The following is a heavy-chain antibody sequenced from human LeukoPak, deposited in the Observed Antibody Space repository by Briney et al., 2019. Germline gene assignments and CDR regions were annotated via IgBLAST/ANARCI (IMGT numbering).Heavy chain of an antibody. J-gene: IGHJ5*02. Sequence: GGSLRLSCAASGFTFSSYSMNWVRQAPGKGLEWVSYISSSSSTIYYADSVKGRFTISRDNSKNTLYLQVNSLRAEDTAVYYCAKDGTVTGPDWFDPWGQGTLVTVSS. CDR3: AKDGTVTGPDWFDP. CDR1: GFTFSSYS. V-gene: IGHV3-48*01. D-gene: IGHD2-21*02. CDR2: ISSSSSTI.